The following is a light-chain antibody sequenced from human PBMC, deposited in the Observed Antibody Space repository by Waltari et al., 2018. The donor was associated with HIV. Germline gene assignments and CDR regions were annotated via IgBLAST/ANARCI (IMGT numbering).Light chain of an antibody. CDR1: SSEVGDYNS. V-gene: IGLV2-11*01. J-gene: IGLJ1*01. CDR3: CSYAGTYTYV. CDR2: DVS. Sequence: QSALTKPRSVSGSPGQSVTISCTGTSSEVGDYNSVSWYQQHPGKAPKLMIYDVSKWPSGVPDRFSGSKSGNTASLTISGLQAEDEADYYCCSYAGTYTYVFGTGTKVTVL.